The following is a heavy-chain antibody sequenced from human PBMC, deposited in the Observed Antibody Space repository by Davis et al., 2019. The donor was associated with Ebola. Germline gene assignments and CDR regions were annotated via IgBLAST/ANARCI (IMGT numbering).Heavy chain of an antibody. CDR3: ARGLFGGFDS. CDR2: ISGYNGHT. J-gene: IGHJ5*01. D-gene: IGHD3-3*01. V-gene: IGHV1-18*04. Sequence: ASVTVSCKTSGYTFTSYGIIWVRQAPGQGLEWMGWISGYNGHTKYRQDLQDRVTMTTDTSTTTVHMELRSLKSDDTAVYYCARGLFGGFDSWGQGTRVTVSS. CDR1: GYTFTSYG.